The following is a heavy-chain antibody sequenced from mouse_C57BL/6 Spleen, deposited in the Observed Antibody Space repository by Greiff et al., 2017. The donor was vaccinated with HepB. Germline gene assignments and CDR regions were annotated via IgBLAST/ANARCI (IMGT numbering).Heavy chain of an antibody. CDR2: IYPGDGDT. Sequence: VQLQQSGPELVKPGASVKISCKASGYAFSSSWMNWVKQRPGKGLEWIGRIYPGDGDTNYNGKFKGKATLTADKSSSTAYMQLSSLTSEDSAVYFCARDPIYYGNSYFDYWGQGTTLTVSS. CDR3: ARDPIYYGNSYFDY. CDR1: GYAFSSSW. V-gene: IGHV1-82*01. J-gene: IGHJ2*01. D-gene: IGHD2-1*01.